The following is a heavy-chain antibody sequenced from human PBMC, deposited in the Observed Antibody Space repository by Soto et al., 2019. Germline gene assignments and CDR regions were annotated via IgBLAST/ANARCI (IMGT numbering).Heavy chain of an antibody. CDR3: AKGGRQWLVTSDFNY. CDR2: VSHDGRNT. J-gene: IGHJ4*02. Sequence: VQLVESGGGVVQPGRSLRLSCAASGFTFSDYAMHWVRQAPDKGLEWVAVVSHDGRNTHYADSVKGRFTSSRDSSKNTVSLEMTSLRAEDTAVYYCAKGGRQWLVTSDFNYWGQGDLVTVSS. CDR1: GFTFSDYA. V-gene: IGHV3-30*18. D-gene: IGHD6-19*01.